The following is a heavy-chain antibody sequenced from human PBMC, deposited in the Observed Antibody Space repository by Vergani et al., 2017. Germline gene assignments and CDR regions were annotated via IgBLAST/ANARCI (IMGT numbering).Heavy chain of an antibody. D-gene: IGHD6-13*01. CDR3: ARGAAAGPFDY. Sequence: QWGAGLLKPSETLSLTCAVYGGSFSGYYWSWIRQPPGKGLEWIGEINHSGSTNYNPSLKSRVTISVDTSKNQFSLKLSSVTAADTAVCYCARGAAAGPFDYWGQGTLVTVSS. CDR2: INHSGST. CDR1: GGSFSGYY. J-gene: IGHJ4*02. V-gene: IGHV4-34*01.